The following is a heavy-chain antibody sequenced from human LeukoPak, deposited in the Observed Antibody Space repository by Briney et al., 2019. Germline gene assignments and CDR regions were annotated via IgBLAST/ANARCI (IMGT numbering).Heavy chain of an antibody. Sequence: SETLSLTXTVSGGSISSGDYYWSWIRQPPGEGLEWIGYIYYSGSTYYNPSLKSRVTISVDTSKNQFSLKLSSVTAAGTAVYYCARVFSGNPNYWGQGTLVTVSS. D-gene: IGHD4-23*01. J-gene: IGHJ4*02. CDR2: IYYSGST. CDR3: ARVFSGNPNY. V-gene: IGHV4-30-4*08. CDR1: GGSISSGDYY.